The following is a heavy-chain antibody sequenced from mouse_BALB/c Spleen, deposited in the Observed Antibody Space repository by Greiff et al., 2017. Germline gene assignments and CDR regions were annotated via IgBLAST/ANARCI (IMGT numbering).Heavy chain of an antibody. CDR2: ISSGGSYT. CDR1: GFTFSSYT. CDR3: TRDSFAY. J-gene: IGHJ3*01. V-gene: IGHV5-6-4*01. Sequence: EVNVVESGGGLVKPGGSLKLSCAASGFTFSSYTMSWVRQTPEKRLEWVATISSGGSYTYYPDSVKGRFTISRDNAKNTLYLQLSSLKSEDTAMYYCTRDSFAYWGQGTLVTVSA.